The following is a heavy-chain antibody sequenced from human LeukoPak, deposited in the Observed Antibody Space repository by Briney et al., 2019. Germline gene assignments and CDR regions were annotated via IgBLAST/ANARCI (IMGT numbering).Heavy chain of an antibody. D-gene: IGHD3-22*01. J-gene: IGHJ4*02. CDR3: AHRGDSRALDY. V-gene: IGHV2-5*02. Sequence: ESGPTLVKPTQPLTLTCTFSGFSLSTSGVGVGWIRQPPGKALEWLALIYWDDDKRYSPSLKSRLTITKDTSKNQVVLTMTNMDPVDTATYYRAHRGDSRALDYWGQGTLVTVSS. CDR1: GFSLSTSGVG. CDR2: IYWDDDK.